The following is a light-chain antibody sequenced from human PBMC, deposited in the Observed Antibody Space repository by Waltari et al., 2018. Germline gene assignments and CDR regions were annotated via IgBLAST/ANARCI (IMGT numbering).Light chain of an antibody. CDR1: QSIGSS. Sequence: TVVTQSPVTLSVSPGERATLSCRTTQSIGSSLAWYQQKPGQAPRLLIYHASTRATGIPARFSGSGSETEFTFTISSLQSEDFAVYYCQQYNNWPPGTFGQGTKVEV. CDR3: QQYNNWPPGT. CDR2: HAS. V-gene: IGKV3-15*01. J-gene: IGKJ1*01.